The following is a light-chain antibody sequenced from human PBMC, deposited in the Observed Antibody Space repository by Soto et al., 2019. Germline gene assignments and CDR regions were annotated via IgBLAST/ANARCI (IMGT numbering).Light chain of an antibody. CDR1: SSDVGSYNL. CDR2: EGS. V-gene: IGLV2-23*01. Sequence: QSALTQPASVSGSPGQSITISCTGTSSDVGSYNLVSWYQQHPGKAPKLMIYEGSKRPSGVSNRFSGSKSGNTASLTISGLQAEDEADYYCCSYARSSTWMFGGGTQLTVL. J-gene: IGLJ3*02. CDR3: CSYARSSTWM.